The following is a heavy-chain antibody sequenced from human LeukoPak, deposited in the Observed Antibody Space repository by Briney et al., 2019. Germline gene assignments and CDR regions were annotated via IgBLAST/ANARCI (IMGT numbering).Heavy chain of an antibody. V-gene: IGHV3-30*02. Sequence: GGSLRLSCAASGFTFSYYGMHWVRHAPGKGLEWVAFIRYDGSNKDYADSVKGRFTISRDNSRNTLYLQMNSLRTEDTALYYCAKDLESCDSSGHYFDYWGQGTLVTVSS. CDR3: AKDLESCDSSGHYFDY. D-gene: IGHD3-22*01. J-gene: IGHJ4*02. CDR1: GFTFSYYG. CDR2: IRYDGSNK.